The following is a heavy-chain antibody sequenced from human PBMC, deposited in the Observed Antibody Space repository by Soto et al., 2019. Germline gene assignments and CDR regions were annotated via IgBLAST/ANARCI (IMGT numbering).Heavy chain of an antibody. Sequence: GGTLGLSCSASGFTLRSYGMMWVRQAPGKGLEWVSAISQSAGGNTYYADSVKGRFTISRDDSKNTLYLQMDSLRPEDTAQYYCAGWNYDYWGHGTQVTVSS. CDR3: AGWNYDY. CDR1: GFTLRSYG. V-gene: IGHV3-23*01. J-gene: IGHJ4*01. CDR2: ISQSAGGNT. D-gene: IGHD1-7*01.